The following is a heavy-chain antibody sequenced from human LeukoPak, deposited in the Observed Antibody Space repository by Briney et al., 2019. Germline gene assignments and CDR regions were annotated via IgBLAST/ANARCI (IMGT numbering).Heavy chain of an antibody. D-gene: IGHD6-13*01. J-gene: IGHJ4*02. CDR2: IYYSGST. CDR3: ASVDYSSSWYYYFDY. Sequence: RSSETLSLTCAVYGGSFSGYYWGWIRQPPGKGLEWIGSIYYSGSTYYNPSLKSRVTISVDTSKNQFSLKLSSVTAADTAVYYCASVDYSSSWYYYFDYWGQGTLVTVSS. V-gene: IGHV4-39*01. CDR1: GGSFSGYY.